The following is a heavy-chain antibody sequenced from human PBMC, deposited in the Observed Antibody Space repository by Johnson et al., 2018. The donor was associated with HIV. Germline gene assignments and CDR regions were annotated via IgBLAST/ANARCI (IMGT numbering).Heavy chain of an antibody. D-gene: IGHD3-3*01. CDR3: AKDYESVITIFLDAFDI. J-gene: IGHJ3*02. CDR1: GFTFSSYA. CDR2: ISYDGNIK. V-gene: IGHV3-30-3*01. Sequence: QVQLVESGGGVVQPGRSLRLSCAASGFTFSSYAMHWVRQAPGKGLEWVAVISYDGNIKNYADSVKGRFTISRDNSKNTLYLQMNSLRAEDTAVYYCAKDYESVITIFLDAFDIWGQGTMVTVSS.